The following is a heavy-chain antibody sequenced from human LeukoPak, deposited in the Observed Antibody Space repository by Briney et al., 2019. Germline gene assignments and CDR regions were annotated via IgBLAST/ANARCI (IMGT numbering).Heavy chain of an antibody. V-gene: IGHV3-23*01. CDR1: GFTFRIYA. J-gene: IGHJ4*02. CDR2: ISGSDAST. CDR3: AKDLNVKKPEGY. Sequence: GGSLRLSCAASGFTFRIYAMSWVRQAPGKGLEWVSGISGSDASTFYADSVMGRFTISRDNSKNTLYLQMNSLRAEDTAVYYCAKDLNVKKPEGYWGQGTLVTVSS.